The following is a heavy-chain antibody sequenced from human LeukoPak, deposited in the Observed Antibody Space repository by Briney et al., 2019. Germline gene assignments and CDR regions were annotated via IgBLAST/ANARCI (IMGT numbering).Heavy chain of an antibody. CDR1: GFTVSSNY. J-gene: IGHJ4*02. V-gene: IGHV3-53*01. CDR2: IYSGGST. D-gene: IGHD3-9*01. CDR3: AAKGGGANYDTLTGDTD. Sequence: GGSLRLSCAASGFTVSSNYMSWVRQAPGKGLEWVSVIYSGGSTYYADSVKGRFTISRDNSKNTLYLQMNSLRAEDTAVYYCAAKGGGANYDTLTGDTDWGQGTLVTVSS.